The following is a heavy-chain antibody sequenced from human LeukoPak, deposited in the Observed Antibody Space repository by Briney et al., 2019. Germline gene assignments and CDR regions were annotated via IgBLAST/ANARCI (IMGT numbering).Heavy chain of an antibody. Sequence: SETLSLTCAVYGGSFSRYYWGWIRQPPGKGLEWIGSIFYSGSTYYNPFLKSRVAISVDTSKNQFSLNLSSVTAADTAVYYCARRAAGAGDFDYWGQGTLVTVSS. D-gene: IGHD6-13*01. CDR2: IFYSGST. CDR3: ARRAAGAGDFDY. J-gene: IGHJ4*02. V-gene: IGHV4-39*01. CDR1: GGSFSRYY.